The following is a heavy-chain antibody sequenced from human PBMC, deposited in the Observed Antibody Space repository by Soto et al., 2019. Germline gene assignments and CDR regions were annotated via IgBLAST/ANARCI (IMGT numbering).Heavy chain of an antibody. CDR2: INPSGGST. Sequence: ASLKVSCKASGYTFTSYYMHWVRQAPGQGLEWMGIINPSGGSTSYAQKFQGRVTMTRDTSTSTVYMELSSLRSEDTAVYYCARDEWGFEAQLGVVYWGQGRRVTVAS. CDR3: ARDEWGFEAQLGVVY. J-gene: IGHJ4*02. D-gene: IGHD6-13*01. V-gene: IGHV1-46*01. CDR1: GYTFTSYY.